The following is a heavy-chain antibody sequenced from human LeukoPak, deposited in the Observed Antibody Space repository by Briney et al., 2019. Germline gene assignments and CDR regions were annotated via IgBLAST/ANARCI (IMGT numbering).Heavy chain of an antibody. CDR1: GYTFTGYY. CDR3: ARQQQLLDY. D-gene: IGHD6-13*01. V-gene: IGHV1-2*02. CDR2: FNPDSGGT. Sequence: ASVKVSCKASGYTFTGYYMHWVRQTPGQGLEWMGWFNPDSGGTHYAQKFQGRVTMTRDTSISTAYMELNRLRSDDTAVYYCARQQQLLDYWGQGTLVTVSS. J-gene: IGHJ4*02.